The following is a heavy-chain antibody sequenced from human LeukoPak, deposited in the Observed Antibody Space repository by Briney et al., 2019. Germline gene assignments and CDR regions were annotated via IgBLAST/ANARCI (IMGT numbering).Heavy chain of an antibody. Sequence: SETLSLTCTVSGGSISSGDYYWSWIRQPPGKGLEWIGYIYYSGSTYYNPSLKSRVTMSVDTSKNQFSLKLSSVTAADTAVYYCAREGYDFWSGYYDYWGQGTLVTVSS. CDR3: AREGYDFWSGYYDY. D-gene: IGHD3-3*01. V-gene: IGHV4-30-4*01. CDR2: IYYSGST. J-gene: IGHJ4*02. CDR1: GGSISSGDYY.